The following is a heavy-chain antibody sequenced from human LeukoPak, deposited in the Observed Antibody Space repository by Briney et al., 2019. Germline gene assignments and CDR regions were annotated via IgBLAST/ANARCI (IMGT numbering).Heavy chain of an antibody. J-gene: IGHJ6*03. V-gene: IGHV3-30*02. Sequence: PGGSLRLSCAASGFTFSDYGMHWVRQAPGKGLEWVAFIRYDGSNKYYADSVKGRFTISRDNSKNTLYLQMNSLRAEDTAVYYCAKDFDWLTMYYYYYYMDVWGKGTTVTISS. CDR2: IRYDGSNK. D-gene: IGHD3-9*01. CDR1: GFTFSDYG. CDR3: AKDFDWLTMYYYYYYMDV.